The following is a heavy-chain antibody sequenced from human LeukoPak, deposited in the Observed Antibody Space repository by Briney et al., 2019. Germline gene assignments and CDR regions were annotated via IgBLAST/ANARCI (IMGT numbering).Heavy chain of an antibody. CDR3: AISYGDSDY. J-gene: IGHJ4*02. CDR1: GYTFTSYG. Sequence: ASVKVSCKASGYTFTSYGISWVRQAPGQGLEWMGRIIPILGIANYAQKFQGRVTITADKSTSTAYMELSSLRSEDTAVYYCAISYGDSDYWGQGTLVTVSS. D-gene: IGHD4-17*01. V-gene: IGHV1-69*04. CDR2: IIPILGIA.